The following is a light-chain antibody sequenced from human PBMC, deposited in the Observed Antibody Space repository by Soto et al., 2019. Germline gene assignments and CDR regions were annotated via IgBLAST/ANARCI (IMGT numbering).Light chain of an antibody. CDR1: RSDVGGYNY. CDR3: SSYTSQSTVV. V-gene: IGLV2-14*01. J-gene: IGLJ3*02. CDR2: DVS. Sequence: QSALTQPASVSGSPGQSIAISCTGTRSDVGGYNYVSWYQQHPGKAPKLIIYDVSDRPSGVSTRFSGSKSGNTASLTISGLQADDEADYYCSSYTSQSTVVFGGGTQLTVL.